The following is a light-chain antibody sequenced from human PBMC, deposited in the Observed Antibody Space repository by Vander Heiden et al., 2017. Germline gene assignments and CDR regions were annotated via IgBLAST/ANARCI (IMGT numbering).Light chain of an antibody. V-gene: IGKV1-39*01. CDR2: AAS. J-gene: IGKJ1*01. CDR3: QQCDSTPWT. Sequence: DSQMTQSPSSLYASVGDRVTITCRTRQSISSYLNWYQQKPGQAPKLLIYAASSLQSGVPSRFSGSGSGTDFTLTISRLQPEDFATYYCQQCDSTPWTFGQGTNVEIK. CDR1: QSISSY.